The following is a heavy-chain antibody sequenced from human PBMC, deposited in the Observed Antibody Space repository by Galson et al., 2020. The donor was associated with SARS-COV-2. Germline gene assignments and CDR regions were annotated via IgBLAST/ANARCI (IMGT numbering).Heavy chain of an antibody. J-gene: IGHJ6*02. CDR2: FDPEDGET. Sequence: ASVKVSCKVSGYTLTELSMHWVRQAPGKGLEWMGGFDPEDGETIYAQKFQGRVTMTEDTSTDTAYMELSSLRSEDTAVYYCATVPAAREYYEIWTGYYKMLEYYYGMDVWGQGTTVTVSS. D-gene: IGHD3-9*01. CDR1: GYTLTELS. CDR3: ATVPAAREYYEIWTGYYKMLEYYYGMDV. V-gene: IGHV1-24*01.